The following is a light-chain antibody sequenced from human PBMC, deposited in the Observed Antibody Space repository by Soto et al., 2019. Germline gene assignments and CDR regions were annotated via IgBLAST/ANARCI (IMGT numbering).Light chain of an antibody. Sequence: QSVLTQPASVSGSPGQSITISCTGTSSDVGNYNYVSWYQHHPGKAPKLMIYEVSYRPSGVSVRFSGSKSGNTASLTISGLQAEDVANYYCSSYTTSRTWVFGGGTKLTVL. J-gene: IGLJ3*02. CDR1: SSDVGNYNY. CDR2: EVS. V-gene: IGLV2-14*01. CDR3: SSYTTSRTWV.